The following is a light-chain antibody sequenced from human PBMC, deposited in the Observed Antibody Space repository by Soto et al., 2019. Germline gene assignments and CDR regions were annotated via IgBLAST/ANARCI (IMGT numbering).Light chain of an antibody. CDR2: GAS. CDR3: QQYNNWPLT. Sequence: EIVMTQSPATLSVSPGERATLSCRASQSVSSNLAWYQQKPGQAPRLLIYGASTRATGTPARFSGSGSGTEFTLTISSLQSEDFAVYYCQQYNNWPLTFGGGTKVE. V-gene: IGKV3-15*01. J-gene: IGKJ4*01. CDR1: QSVSSN.